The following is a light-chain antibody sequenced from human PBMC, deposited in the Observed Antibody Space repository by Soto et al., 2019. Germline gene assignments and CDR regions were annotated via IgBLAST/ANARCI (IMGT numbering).Light chain of an antibody. CDR3: GAWDDSLSGPA. CDR1: SSNIGSNY. V-gene: IGLV1-47*02. J-gene: IGLJ2*01. Sequence: QSVLTQPPSASGTPGQRVTISCSGSSSNIGSNYVYWYQQLPGTAPKLLIYSNNKRPSGVPDRFSGSKSGTSASLAISGLRFEDEADYYCGAWDDSLSGPAFGGGTKLTVL. CDR2: SNN.